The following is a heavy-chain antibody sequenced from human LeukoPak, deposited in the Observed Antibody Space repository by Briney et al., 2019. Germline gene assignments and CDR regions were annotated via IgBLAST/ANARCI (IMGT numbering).Heavy chain of an antibody. Sequence: ASVKVSCKASGYTFTGYYMHWVRQAPGQGLEWMGWINPNSGGTNYAQKFQGRVTMTRDTSISTAYMELSRLGSDDTAVYYCARVDTIFGPGGWFDPWGQGTLVTVSS. CDR3: ARVDTIFGPGGWFDP. CDR1: GYTFTGYY. J-gene: IGHJ5*02. V-gene: IGHV1-2*02. CDR2: INPNSGGT. D-gene: IGHD3-3*01.